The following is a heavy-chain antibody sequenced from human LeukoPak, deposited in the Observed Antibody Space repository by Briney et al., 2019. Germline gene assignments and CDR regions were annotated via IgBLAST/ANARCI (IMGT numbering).Heavy chain of an antibody. J-gene: IGHJ4*02. CDR3: LRDLSASYYDF. Sequence: PGGSLRLSCAASGFTFGSYTMHWVRQAPGKGLEWVSYLTPGGTIYYGDSVRGRFTISRDNAKSSLYLQMNSLRVEDTAVYYCLRDLSASYYDFWGQGTLVTVSS. CDR1: GFTFGSYT. D-gene: IGHD3-3*01. V-gene: IGHV3-48*03. CDR2: LTPGGTI.